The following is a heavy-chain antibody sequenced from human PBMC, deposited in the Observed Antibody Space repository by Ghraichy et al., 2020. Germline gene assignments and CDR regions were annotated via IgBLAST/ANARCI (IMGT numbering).Heavy chain of an antibody. CDR2: IYYGVYT. J-gene: IGHJ4*02. Sequence: SETLSLTCTVPDGSINSGDFDWTWSRQHPGKDMEWIGYIYYGVYTYYNPSLKSRVTISVYTTNNQFSLNPISVTAADTAVYYCARDRQITYGSGSFYLDYWGQGTLVTVSS. D-gene: IGHD3-10*01. CDR1: DGSINSGDFD. V-gene: IGHV4-31*03. CDR3: ARDRQITYGSGSFYLDY.